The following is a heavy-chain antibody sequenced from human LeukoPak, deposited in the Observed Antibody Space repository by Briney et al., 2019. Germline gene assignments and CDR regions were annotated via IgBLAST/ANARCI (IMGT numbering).Heavy chain of an antibody. CDR1: GGSFSGYY. V-gene: IGHV4-34*01. D-gene: IGHD3-10*01. Sequence: PSETLSLTCAVYGGSFSGYYWSWIRQPPGKGLEWIGEINHSGSTNYNPSLKSRVTISVDTSKNQFSLKLSSVTAADTAVYYCARAGGRITMVRGSFGHIDYWGQGTLVTVSS. J-gene: IGHJ4*02. CDR2: INHSGST. CDR3: ARAGGRITMVRGSFGHIDY.